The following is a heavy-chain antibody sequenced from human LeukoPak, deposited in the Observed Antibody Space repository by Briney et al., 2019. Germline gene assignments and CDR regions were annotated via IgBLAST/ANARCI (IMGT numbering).Heavy chain of an antibody. CDR3: TRGGYGDYGFDY. Sequence: GRSLRLSCTASGFTFGDYAMSWVRQAPGKGLEWVGFIRSKAYGGTTEYAASVKGGFTISRDDSKSIAYLQMNSLKTEDTAVYYCTRGGYGDYGFDYWGQGTLVTVSS. CDR1: GFTFGDYA. V-gene: IGHV3-49*04. CDR2: IRSKAYGGTT. D-gene: IGHD4-17*01. J-gene: IGHJ4*02.